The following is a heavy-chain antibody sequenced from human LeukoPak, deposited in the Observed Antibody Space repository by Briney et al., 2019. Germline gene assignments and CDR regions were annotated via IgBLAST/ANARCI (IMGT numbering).Heavy chain of an antibody. V-gene: IGHV4-30-2*01. Sequence: SETLSLTCTVSGGSISSGGYYWSWIRQPPGKGLEWIGYIYHSGSTYYNPSLKSRVTISVDRSKNQFSLKLSSVTAADTAVYYCARGRGFIGSWGQGTLVTVSS. J-gene: IGHJ4*02. CDR2: IYHSGST. CDR3: ARGRGFIGS. CDR1: GGSISSGGYY. D-gene: IGHD3-16*02.